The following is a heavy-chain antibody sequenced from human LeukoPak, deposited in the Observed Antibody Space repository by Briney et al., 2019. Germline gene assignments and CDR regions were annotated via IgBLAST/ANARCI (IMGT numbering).Heavy chain of an antibody. V-gene: IGHV3-48*02. D-gene: IGHD2-2*01. CDR2: NSRSSTTI. CDR3: ARAAGYYAPFDY. Sequence: GGSLRLSCAASGFTFSAYSMYWVRQAPGKGLEWISYNSRSSTTIYCADSVKGRFTISRDDAKNSLYLQINSLRDEDTAVYYCARAAGYYAPFDYWGQGTLVTVSS. CDR1: GFTFSAYS. J-gene: IGHJ4*02.